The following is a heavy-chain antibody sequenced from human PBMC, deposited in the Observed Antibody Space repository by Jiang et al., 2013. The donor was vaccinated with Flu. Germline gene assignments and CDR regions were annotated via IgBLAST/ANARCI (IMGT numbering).Heavy chain of an antibody. V-gene: IGHV4-31*02. Sequence: GKGSWSGLGTSITVEHLLQPSLKSRVTISVDTSKNQXSLKLSSVTAADTAVYYCARGQIKDSSSWYAEYFQHWGQGTLVTVSS. J-gene: IGHJ1*01. CDR2: SITVEH. D-gene: IGHD6-13*01. CDR3: ARGQIKDSSSWYAEYFQH.